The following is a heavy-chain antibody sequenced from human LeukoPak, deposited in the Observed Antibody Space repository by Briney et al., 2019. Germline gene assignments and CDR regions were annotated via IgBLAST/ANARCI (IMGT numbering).Heavy chain of an antibody. J-gene: IGHJ4*02. CDR1: GFTFSSYW. Sequence: GGSLRLSCTASGFTFSSYWMNWVRQAPGKGLEWVANIKYDGSEKYHVDSVKGRFTISRDNAKNSLYLQMNSLRAEDTAVYYCARHFCSSTSCSNWGQGTLVTVSS. CDR2: IKYDGSEK. CDR3: ARHFCSSTSCSN. V-gene: IGHV3-7*01. D-gene: IGHD2-2*01.